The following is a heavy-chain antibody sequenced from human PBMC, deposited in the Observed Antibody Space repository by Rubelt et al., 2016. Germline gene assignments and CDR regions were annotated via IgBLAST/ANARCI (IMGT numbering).Heavy chain of an antibody. CDR2: IYYSGST. CDR1: GGSISSSSYY. D-gene: IGHD3-22*01. J-gene: IGHJ4*02. CDR3: ARHHPGRGPNGIVGDFDY. Sequence: QLQLQESGPGLVKPSETLSLTCTVSGGSISSSSYYGGWIRQPPGKGLEWIGSIYYSGSTYYNPSLKVRVTISVYTSKNQFSLKLSPVTAADTAVYYCARHHPGRGPNGIVGDFDYWGQGTLVTVSS. V-gene: IGHV4-39*01.